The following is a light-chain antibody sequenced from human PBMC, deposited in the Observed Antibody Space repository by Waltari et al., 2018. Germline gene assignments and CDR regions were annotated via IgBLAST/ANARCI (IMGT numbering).Light chain of an antibody. Sequence: EIVMTQTPATLSVSPGERPTLACKASQRVSSNLAWDQQEPGQAPRLLIYGASTRATGIPARFSGSGSGTEFTLTISSMQSEDFAVYYCQQYNNWPPYTFGQGTKLEIK. V-gene: IGKV3-15*01. CDR3: QQYNNWPPYT. J-gene: IGKJ2*01. CDR1: QRVSSN. CDR2: GAS.